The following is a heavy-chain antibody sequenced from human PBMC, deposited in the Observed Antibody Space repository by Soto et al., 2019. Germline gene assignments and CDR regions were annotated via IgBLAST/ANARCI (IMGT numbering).Heavy chain of an antibody. CDR2: ISWNSNII. J-gene: IGHJ4*02. CDR3: AKGGPDGFCSGGRCYFDY. Sequence: EVQLVESGGGLVQPGRSLRLSCAASGFTFDDYAXXWVRRVPGKGLEWVSSISWNSNIIGYADSVKGRFTISRDNAKNSLYLQMNSLRPEDTALYYCAKGGPDGFCSGGRCYFDYWGQGTLVTVSS. CDR1: GFTFDDYA. D-gene: IGHD2-15*01. V-gene: IGHV3-9*01.